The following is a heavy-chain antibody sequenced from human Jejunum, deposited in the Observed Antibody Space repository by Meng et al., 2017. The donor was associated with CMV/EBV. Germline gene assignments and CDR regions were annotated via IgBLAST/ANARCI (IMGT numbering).Heavy chain of an antibody. Sequence: GYYIHWVRQAPGQGLEWLGWINPDTGTVTNSAQKFQGRVTVTSDTSMSTAYMELSSLRSDDTAVYFCAQTSGRNCRSGSCYSFDYWGQGTLGTVSS. CDR1: GYY. V-gene: IGHV1-2*02. CDR2: INPDTGTVT. CDR3: AQTSGRNCRSGSCYSFDY. D-gene: IGHD2-15*01. J-gene: IGHJ4*02.